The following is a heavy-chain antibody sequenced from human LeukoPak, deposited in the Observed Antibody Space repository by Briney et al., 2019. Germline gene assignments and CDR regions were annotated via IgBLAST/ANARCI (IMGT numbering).Heavy chain of an antibody. CDR3: VGYNWFEP. Sequence: GGSLRLSCEASGFIFSGYSMNWVRQAPGKGREWVSSISSSSNYIHYADSVKGRFTISRDNAKNSLYLQMNSLRAEDTAMYYCVGYNWFEPRGQGTLVTVSS. J-gene: IGHJ5*02. CDR1: GFIFSGYS. D-gene: IGHD1-14*01. V-gene: IGHV3-21*01. CDR2: ISSSSNYI.